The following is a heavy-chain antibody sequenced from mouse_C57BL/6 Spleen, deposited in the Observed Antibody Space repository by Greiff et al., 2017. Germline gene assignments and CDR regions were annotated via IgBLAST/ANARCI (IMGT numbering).Heavy chain of an antibody. D-gene: IGHD2-1*01. CDR1: GFTFSSYA. CDR2: ISDGGSYT. CDR3: ARDFYYGNLYYFDY. V-gene: IGHV5-4*01. Sequence: EVHLVESGGGLVKPGGSLKLSCAASGFTFSSYAMSWVRQTPEKRLEWVATISDGGSYTYYPDNVKGRFTISRDNAKNNLYLQMSHLKSEDTAMYYCARDFYYGNLYYFDYWGQGTTLTVSS. J-gene: IGHJ2*01.